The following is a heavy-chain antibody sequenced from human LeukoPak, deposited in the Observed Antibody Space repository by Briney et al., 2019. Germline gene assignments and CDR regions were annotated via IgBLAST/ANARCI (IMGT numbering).Heavy chain of an antibody. J-gene: IGHJ6*03. V-gene: IGHV4-61*02. D-gene: IGHD3-16*01. CDR3: ARIPSSFGLTSTYYYYYMDV. CDR2: FFTTEST. CDR1: GDSISSGAYS. Sequence: PSQTLSLTCAVSGDSISSGAYSWTWIRQPAGRGLEWIGRFFTTESTNYNYNPSLKSRVTISPDTSRNQFSLKLSSVTAADTAVYYCARIPSSFGLTSTYYYYYMDVWGKGTTVTVSS.